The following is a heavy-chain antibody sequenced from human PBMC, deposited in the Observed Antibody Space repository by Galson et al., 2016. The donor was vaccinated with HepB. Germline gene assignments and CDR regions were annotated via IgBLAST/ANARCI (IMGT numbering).Heavy chain of an antibody. V-gene: IGHV3-21*01. CDR3: ARVGALRFLEYGMDV. J-gene: IGHJ6*02. Sequence: SLRLSCAASGFTFSSYSMHWVRQAPGKGLEWVSSISSSSSYIYYADSVEGRFTISRDNAKNSLYLQMNSLRAEDTAVYYCARVGALRFLEYGMDVWGQGTTVTVSS. CDR1: GFTFSSYS. CDR2: ISSSSSYI. D-gene: IGHD3-3*01.